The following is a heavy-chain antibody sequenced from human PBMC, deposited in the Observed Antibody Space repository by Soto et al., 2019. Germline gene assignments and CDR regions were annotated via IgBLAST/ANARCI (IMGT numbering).Heavy chain of an antibody. V-gene: IGHV3-21*06. CDR3: ALDSCGAATCAKLFQH. J-gene: IGHJ1*01. CDR1: GFTFSTYS. Sequence: EVQLVESGGGLVKPGGSLRLSCAASGFTFSTYSLNWVRQAPGKGLEWLSSISSSSDYIYYADSVKGRFTISRDNAKNSLYLQMNSLRAEDTAVYYCALDSCGAATCAKLFQHWGQGTLVTVSS. D-gene: IGHD2-21*01. CDR2: ISSSSDYI.